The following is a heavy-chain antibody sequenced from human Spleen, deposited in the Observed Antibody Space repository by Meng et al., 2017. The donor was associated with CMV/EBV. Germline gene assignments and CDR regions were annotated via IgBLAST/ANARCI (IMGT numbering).Heavy chain of an antibody. Sequence: GESLKISCAASGFTFSSYAMNWVRQAPGKGLEWVSVISESGGSTYYADSVKGRFTISRDNSKNTLYLQMNSLRVEDTALYHCAEAQGFCTSTSCLRHAFDIWGQGTMVTVSS. D-gene: IGHD2-2*01. J-gene: IGHJ3*02. CDR3: AEAQGFCTSTSCLRHAFDI. V-gene: IGHV3-23*01. CDR1: GFTFSSYA. CDR2: ISESGGST.